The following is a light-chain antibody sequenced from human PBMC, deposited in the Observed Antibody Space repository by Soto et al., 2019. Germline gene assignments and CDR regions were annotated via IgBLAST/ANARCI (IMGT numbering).Light chain of an antibody. Sequence: DIQMTQSPSSLSASVGDRVTITCRASQSIATFLNWYQQRPAQAPRLLIYAASNLENGVPSTFRGSGSETLFTLTIRSLQPEDFATYYCQQSYRTPVTFGQGTKLEIK. CDR2: AAS. CDR1: QSIATF. CDR3: QQSYRTPVT. J-gene: IGKJ2*01. V-gene: IGKV1-39*01.